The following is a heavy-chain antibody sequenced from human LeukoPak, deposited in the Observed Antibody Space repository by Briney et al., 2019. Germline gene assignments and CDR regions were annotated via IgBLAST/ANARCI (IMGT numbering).Heavy chain of an antibody. CDR1: IDSISSYY. D-gene: IGHD7-27*01. V-gene: IGHV4-59*08. J-gene: IGHJ4*02. CDR3: ARQGKLTGDFDY. Sequence: SETLSLTCSVSIDSISSYYWSWVRQPPGKEPEWIGSIYYRGSANYNPSLKSRVTISVDTSKNQFSLKLSSVTAADTAVYYCARQGKLTGDFDYWGQGTLVTVSS. CDR2: IYYRGSA.